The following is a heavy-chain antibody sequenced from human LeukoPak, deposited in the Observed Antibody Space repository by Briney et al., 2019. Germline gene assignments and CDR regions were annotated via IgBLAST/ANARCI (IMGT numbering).Heavy chain of an antibody. CDR1: GFTFSSYS. J-gene: IGHJ4*02. Sequence: GGSLRLSCAASGFTFSSYSMNWVRQAPGKGLEWVSYISSSSSTIYYADSVKGRFTISRDNAKNSLYLQMNSLRAEDTAVYYCARDDGGYLDYWGQGTLVTVSS. D-gene: IGHD2-15*01. CDR2: ISSSSSTI. CDR3: ARDDGGYLDY. V-gene: IGHV3-48*04.